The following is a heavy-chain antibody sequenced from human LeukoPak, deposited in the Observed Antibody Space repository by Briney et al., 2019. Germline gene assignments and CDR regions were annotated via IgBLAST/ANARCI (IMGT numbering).Heavy chain of an antibody. V-gene: IGHV3-33*01. Sequence: GRSLRLSCAASGFTFSSYGMHWVRQAPGKGLEWVAVIWYNGSNKYYADSVKGRFTISRDNSKNTLYLQMNSLRAEDTAVYYCARALRGFDYWGQGTLVTASS. J-gene: IGHJ4*02. D-gene: IGHD3-10*01. CDR3: ARALRGFDY. CDR2: IWYNGSNK. CDR1: GFTFSSYG.